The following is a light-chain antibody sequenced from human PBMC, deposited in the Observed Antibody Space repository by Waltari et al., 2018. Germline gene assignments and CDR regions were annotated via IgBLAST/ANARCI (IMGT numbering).Light chain of an antibody. CDR3: HQRRNWPGT. Sequence: EIVLTQSPATLSLSPGDRATLSCRASQNIINFLAWYQQKPGQAPRLLIFDASKRATGIPARFSGRGSGTDFTLTISSLEPEDFAVYYCHQRRNWPGTFGQGTKVEIK. CDR2: DAS. CDR1: QNIINF. J-gene: IGKJ1*01. V-gene: IGKV3-11*01.